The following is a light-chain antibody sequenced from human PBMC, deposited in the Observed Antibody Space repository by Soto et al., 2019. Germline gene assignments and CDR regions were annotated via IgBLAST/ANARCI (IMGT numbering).Light chain of an antibody. J-gene: IGKJ2*01. CDR2: GAS. CDR1: QSVSSY. V-gene: IGKV3-11*01. Sequence: EIVLTQSPATLSLSPGERATLSCRASQSVSSYLAWYQQKPGQAPTRLIYGASNRAAGIPARFSGSGSGTNVTLTISSLEAEDFAVYYCRHRGKWPRTFGQGTKLEIK. CDR3: RHRGKWPRT.